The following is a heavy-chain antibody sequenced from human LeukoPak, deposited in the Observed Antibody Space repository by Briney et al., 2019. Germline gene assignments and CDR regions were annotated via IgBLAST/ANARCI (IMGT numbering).Heavy chain of an antibody. J-gene: IGHJ6*02. D-gene: IGHD6-19*01. V-gene: IGHV1-24*01. CDR3: ATDGSGWYGHMDV. Sequence: GASVKVSCKVSGYTLTELSMHWVRQAPGKGLEWMGGFDPEDDETIYAQKFQGRVTMTEDTSTDTAYMELSSLRSEDTAVYYCATDGSGWYGHMDVWGQGTTVTVSS. CDR2: FDPEDDET. CDR1: GYTLTELS.